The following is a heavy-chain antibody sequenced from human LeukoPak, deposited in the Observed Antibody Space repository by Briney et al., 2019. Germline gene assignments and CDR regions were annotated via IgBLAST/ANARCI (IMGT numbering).Heavy chain of an antibody. CDR3: ARVSAPRAGYYFDY. CDR2: ISSSSSYT. Sequence: PGGSLRLSCAASGFTFSSYSMNWVRQAPGKGLEWVSSISSSSSYTYYADSVKGRFTISRDNAKNSLYLQMNSLRAEDTAVYYCARVSAPRAGYYFDYWGQGTLVTVSP. V-gene: IGHV3-21*01. J-gene: IGHJ4*02. D-gene: IGHD3-3*02. CDR1: GFTFSSYS.